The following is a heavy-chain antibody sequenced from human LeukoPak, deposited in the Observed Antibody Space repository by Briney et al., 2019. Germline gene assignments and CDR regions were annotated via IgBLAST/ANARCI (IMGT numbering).Heavy chain of an antibody. CDR3: ARVQLASEYYFDY. Sequence: ASVKVSCKASGYTFTGYYMHWVRQAPGQGLEWMGRINPNSGGTNYAQKFQGRVTMTRDTSISTAYMELSRLRSDDTAVYYCARVQLASEYYFDYWGQGTLVTVSS. CDR1: GYTFTGYY. CDR2: INPNSGGT. V-gene: IGHV1-2*06. J-gene: IGHJ4*02. D-gene: IGHD5-24*01.